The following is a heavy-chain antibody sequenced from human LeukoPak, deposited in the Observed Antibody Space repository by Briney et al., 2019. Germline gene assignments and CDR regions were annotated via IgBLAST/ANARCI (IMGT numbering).Heavy chain of an antibody. Sequence: PSETLSLTCTVSGGSISSGDYYWSWIRQPPGKGLEWIGYIYYSGSTYYNPSLKSRVTISVDTSKNQFSLKLSSVTAADTAVYYCARGAIFGVVIDPWGQGTLVTVSS. CDR3: ARGAIFGVVIDP. J-gene: IGHJ5*02. V-gene: IGHV4-30-4*08. CDR2: IYYSGST. CDR1: GGSISSGDYY. D-gene: IGHD3-3*01.